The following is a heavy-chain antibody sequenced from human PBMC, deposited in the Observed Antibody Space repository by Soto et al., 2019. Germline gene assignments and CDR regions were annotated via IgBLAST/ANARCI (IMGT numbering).Heavy chain of an antibody. CDR1: GFTFSNAW. J-gene: IGHJ6*02. CDR2: IKSKTDGGTT. D-gene: IGHD3-22*01. CDR3: TTEGSGGYYWGYYYYYYGMDV. Sequence: GGSLRLSCAASGFTFSNAWMNWVRQAPGKGLEWVGRIKSKTDGGTTDYAAPVKGRFTISRDDSKNTLYLQMNSLKTEDTAVYYCTTEGSGGYYWGYYYYYYGMDVWGQGTTVTVSS. V-gene: IGHV3-15*07.